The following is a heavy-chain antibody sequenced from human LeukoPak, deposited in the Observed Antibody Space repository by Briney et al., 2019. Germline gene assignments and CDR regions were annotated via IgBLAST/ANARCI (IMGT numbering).Heavy chain of an antibody. V-gene: IGHV1-8*01. Sequence: ASVKVSCKASGYTFTSYDINWVRQATGQGLEWMGWMNPNSGNTGYAQKFQGRVTMTRNTSISTAYMELSSLRSEDTAVYYRARMKDYYDSSGYYYAMAYWGQGTLVTVSS. CDR1: GYTFTSYD. J-gene: IGHJ4*02. CDR3: ARMKDYYDSSGYYYAMAY. D-gene: IGHD3-22*01. CDR2: MNPNSGNT.